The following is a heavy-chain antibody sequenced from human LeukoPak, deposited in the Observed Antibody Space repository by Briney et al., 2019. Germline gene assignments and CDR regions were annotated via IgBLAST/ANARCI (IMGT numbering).Heavy chain of an antibody. D-gene: IGHD2-8*01. V-gene: IGHV3-48*04. Sequence: GGSLRLSCAASGFTFSSYNMNWVRQAPGRGLEWLSYISSSSSTMYYADSVQGRFTISRDNTKNSLYLVMNSLRAEDTAVYYCVRRVMGRSAWYYFDYWGQGALVTVSS. J-gene: IGHJ4*02. CDR2: ISSSSSTM. CDR1: GFTFSSYN. CDR3: VRRVMGRSAWYYFDY.